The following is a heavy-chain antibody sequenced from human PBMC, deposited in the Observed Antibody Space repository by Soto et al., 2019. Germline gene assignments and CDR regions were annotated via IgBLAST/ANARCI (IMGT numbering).Heavy chain of an antibody. CDR1: GFTFSSYA. J-gene: IGHJ4*02. D-gene: IGHD5-12*01. V-gene: IGHV3-30*18. CDR2: ISYDGSNK. CDR3: AKDVTVDIVNTPGY. Sequence: GGSLRLSCVASGFTFSSYAIHWVRQAPGKGLEWVAVISYDGSNKFYADSVKGRFTISRDNSKNTLYLHMNSLNTEDTAVYYCAKDVTVDIVNTPGYWGQGTLVTVPS.